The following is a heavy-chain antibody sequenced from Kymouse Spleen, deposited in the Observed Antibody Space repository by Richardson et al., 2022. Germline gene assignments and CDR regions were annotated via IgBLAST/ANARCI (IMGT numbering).Heavy chain of an antibody. V-gene: IGHV3-9*01. CDR1: GFTFDDYA. D-gene: IGHD6-6*01. Sequence: EVQLVESGGGLVQPGRSLRLSCAASGFTFDDYAMHWVRQAPGKGLEWVSGISWNSGSIGYADSVKGRFTISRDNAKNSLYLQMNSLRAEDTALYYCAKDIGIAARPNYYYYGMDVWGQGTTVTVSS. J-gene: IGHJ6*02. CDR3: AKDIGIAARPNYYYYGMDV. CDR2: ISWNSGSI.